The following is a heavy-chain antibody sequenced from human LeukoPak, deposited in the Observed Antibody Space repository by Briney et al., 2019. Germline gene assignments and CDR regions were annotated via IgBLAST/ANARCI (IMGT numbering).Heavy chain of an antibody. V-gene: IGHV4-59*01. D-gene: IGHD2-15*01. CDR2: IYSSGST. J-gene: IGHJ4*02. CDR1: GGSFSGYY. CDR3: ARVDCTAVSCYSFDY. Sequence: SETLSLTCAVYGGSFSGYYWSWIRQPPGKGLEWIGYIYSSGSTNYNPSLTSRVTISIDTSKNQFSLKLRSVTAADTALYYCARVDCTAVSCYSFDYWGQGTLVTVSS.